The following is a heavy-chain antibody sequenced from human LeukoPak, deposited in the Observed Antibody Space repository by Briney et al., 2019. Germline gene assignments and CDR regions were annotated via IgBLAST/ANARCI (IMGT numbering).Heavy chain of an antibody. CDR1: GYSISSGYY. J-gene: IGHJ5*02. V-gene: IGHV4-38-2*01. CDR2: IYHSGST. Sequence: SETLSLTCAVSGYSISSGYYWGWIRQPPGKGLEWIGNIYHSGSTYYNPSLKSRVTISVDTSKNQFSLKLSSVTAADTAVYYCARRRITMVRGEGWSDPWGQGTLVTVSS. D-gene: IGHD3-10*01. CDR3: ARRRITMVRGEGWSDP.